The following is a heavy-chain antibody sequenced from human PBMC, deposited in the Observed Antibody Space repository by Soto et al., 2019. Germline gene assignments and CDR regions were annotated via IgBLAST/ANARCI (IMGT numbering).Heavy chain of an antibody. Sequence: EVQLVESGGGLVQPGGSLRLSCAASGFTFSGYWMKWVRQAPGKGLEWVATIKEDGSEKCYVDSVKGRFTSSRDSAKNSVHLQMNILRGEDTAVYYCASTRGYWGQGTLVTVSS. CDR3: ASTRGY. CDR1: GFTFSGYW. D-gene: IGHD3-3*01. V-gene: IGHV3-7*05. CDR2: IKEDGSEK. J-gene: IGHJ4*02.